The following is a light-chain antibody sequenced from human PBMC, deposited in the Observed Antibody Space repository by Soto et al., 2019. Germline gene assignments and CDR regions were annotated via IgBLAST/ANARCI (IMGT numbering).Light chain of an antibody. CDR3: CSFVGTPWV. Sequence: QSALTQPPSASGSPGQSVTIPCAGTSTDVGEYNYVSWYQQHPGKVPKLIIFEVNKRPSGVPDRFSGSKSGDTASLTVSGLHADEATDYCCCSFVGTPWVFGGGTKLTVL. V-gene: IGLV2-8*01. CDR1: STDVGEYNY. CDR2: EVN. J-gene: IGLJ3*02.